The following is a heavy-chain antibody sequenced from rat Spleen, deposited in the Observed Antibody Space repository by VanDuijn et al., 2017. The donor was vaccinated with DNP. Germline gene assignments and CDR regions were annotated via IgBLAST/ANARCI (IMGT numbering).Heavy chain of an antibody. Sequence: QIQLQQSGAELAKPGSSVKISCKASGYTFTSYYISWIKQAAGQGLEYVGFIHTGTGNTNYNERFKGKATLTVDKSSSTAFIQLISLTPDDSAAYYCARLHTTGINLDHWGQGVMVTVSS. V-gene: IGHV1-43*01. CDR1: GYTFTSYY. D-gene: IGHD1-9*01. J-gene: IGHJ2*01. CDR3: ARLHTTGINLDH. CDR2: IHTGTGNT.